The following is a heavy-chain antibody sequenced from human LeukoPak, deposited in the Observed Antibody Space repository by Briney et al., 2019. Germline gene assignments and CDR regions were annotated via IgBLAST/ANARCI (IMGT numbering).Heavy chain of an antibody. D-gene: IGHD3-10*01. CDR1: GGSISSYY. V-gene: IGHV4-59*01. Sequence: SETLSLTCTVSGGSISSYYWSWFWQPPGKGLEWIGYIYYSGNTNYNPSLESRVTISVDTSKNQFSLNLNSVTTADTAVYYCARGPTMVRGVRTKWFDPWGQGTLVTVSS. J-gene: IGHJ5*02. CDR3: ARGPTMVRGVRTKWFDP. CDR2: IYYSGNT.